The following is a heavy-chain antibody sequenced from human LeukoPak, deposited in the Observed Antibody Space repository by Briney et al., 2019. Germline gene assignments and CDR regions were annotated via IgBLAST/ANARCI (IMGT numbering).Heavy chain of an antibody. V-gene: IGHV3-43*02. Sequence: GGSLRLSCAASGFTFDDYAMHWVRQAPGKGLEWVSLISGDGGSTYYADSVKGRFTISRDNAKNSLYLQMNSLRAEDTAVYYCVVAEGYWGQGTLVTVSS. CDR3: VVAEGY. CDR2: ISGDGGST. J-gene: IGHJ4*02. D-gene: IGHD5-12*01. CDR1: GFTFDDYA.